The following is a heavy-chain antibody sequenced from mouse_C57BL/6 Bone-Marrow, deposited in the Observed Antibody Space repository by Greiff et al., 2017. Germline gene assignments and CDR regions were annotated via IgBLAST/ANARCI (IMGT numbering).Heavy chain of an antibody. J-gene: IGHJ3*01. V-gene: IGHV1-81*01. CDR3: ARRQDLAAYFDY. CDR1: GYTFTSYG. D-gene: IGHD2-10*01. Sequence: VQLQQSGAELARPGASVKLSCKASGYTFTSYGISWVKQRTGQGLEWIGEIYPRSGNTYYNEKFKGKATLTADKSSSTAYMVLRSLTSEDSAVYYCARRQDLAAYFDYWGQGTLVTVSA. CDR2: IYPRSGNT.